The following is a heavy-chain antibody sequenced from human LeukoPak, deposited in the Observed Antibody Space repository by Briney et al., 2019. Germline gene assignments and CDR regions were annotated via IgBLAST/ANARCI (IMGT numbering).Heavy chain of an antibody. D-gene: IGHD2-15*01. CDR3: AKESRGYCSGGSCYSGVYYYHMDV. V-gene: IGHV3-7*01. Sequence: GGSLRLSCEVSGFSFSSYWMTWVRQSPGKGPEWVANIKQDESERYTVDSVKGRFTISRDNSKNTLYLQMNSLRAEDTAVYYCAKESRGYCSGGSCYSGVYYYHMDVWGKGTTVTIS. CDR2: IKQDESER. J-gene: IGHJ6*03. CDR1: GFSFSSYW.